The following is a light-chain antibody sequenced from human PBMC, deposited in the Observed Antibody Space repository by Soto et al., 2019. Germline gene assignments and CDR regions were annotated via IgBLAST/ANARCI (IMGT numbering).Light chain of an antibody. J-gene: IGKJ4*01. CDR3: QQYSRSHPGLT. CDR1: QSVLFSTNNKNY. Sequence: DIVMNQSPDSLAVSLGERATINCKSSQSVLFSTNNKNYLAWYQQKPGQPPKLLIYWASTRESGVPDRFSGSGSGTDFTLTIISLQAEDVAVYYCQQYSRSHPGLTFGGGTKVEIK. CDR2: WAS. V-gene: IGKV4-1*01.